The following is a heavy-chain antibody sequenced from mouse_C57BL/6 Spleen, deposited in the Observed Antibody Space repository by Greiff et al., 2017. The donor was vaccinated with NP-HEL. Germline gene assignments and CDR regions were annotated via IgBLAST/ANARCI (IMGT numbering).Heavy chain of an antibody. V-gene: IGHV1-26*01. J-gene: IGHJ3*01. CDR1: GYTFTDYY. Sequence: EVQLQQSGPELVKPGASVKISCKASGYTFTDYYMNWVKQSHGKSLEWIGDINPNNGGTSYNQKFKGKATLTVDKSSSTAYMELRSLTSEDSAVYYCARKGLWSGWFAYWGHRTLVTVSA. CDR3: ARKGLWSGWFAY. D-gene: IGHD1-1*02. CDR2: INPNNGGT.